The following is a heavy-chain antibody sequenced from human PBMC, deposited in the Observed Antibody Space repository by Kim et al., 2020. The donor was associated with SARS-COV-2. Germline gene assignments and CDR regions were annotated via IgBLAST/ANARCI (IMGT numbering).Heavy chain of an antibody. CDR3: ARDLFHTGFDY. D-gene: IGHD2-8*02. CDR2: NT. J-gene: IGHJ4*02. Sequence: NTKCSQQFPGRVTFTRDTSANTASMELSSLGSEDTAVYYCARDLFHTGFDYWGQGTLVAVSS. V-gene: IGHV1-3*01.